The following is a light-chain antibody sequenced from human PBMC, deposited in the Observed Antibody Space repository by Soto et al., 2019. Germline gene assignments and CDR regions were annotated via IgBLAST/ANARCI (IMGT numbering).Light chain of an antibody. J-gene: IGKJ5*01. CDR2: DAS. CDR1: QSITIW. V-gene: IGKV1-5*01. Sequence: DIQMTPSPSTLSASAGDRVTITCRASQSITIWLAWYQQKPGKAPKLLIYDASTLESGVPSRFSGSGSGTEFTLTSSSLQPDDFATYYCQQFHSFPITCGQGTRLEIK. CDR3: QQFHSFPIT.